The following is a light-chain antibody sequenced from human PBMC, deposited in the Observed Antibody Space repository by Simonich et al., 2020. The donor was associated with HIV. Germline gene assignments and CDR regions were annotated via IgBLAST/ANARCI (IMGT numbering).Light chain of an antibody. CDR1: QNILYNSNTKNY. CDR3: QQYYSTPPT. J-gene: IGKJ1*01. Sequence: DIVMTQSPDSLAVSLGERATINCKSSQNILYNSNTKNYLAWYQQKPGQPPNLLIYWASTREAGVPDRFSASGSGTDFTLTISSLQAEDVAIYYCQQYYSTPPTFGQGTKVEIK. CDR2: WAS. V-gene: IGKV4-1*01.